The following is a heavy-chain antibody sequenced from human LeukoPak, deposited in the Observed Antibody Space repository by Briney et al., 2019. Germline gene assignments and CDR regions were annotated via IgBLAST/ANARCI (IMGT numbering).Heavy chain of an antibody. CDR2: IRYDGSNK. V-gene: IGHV3-30*02. CDR3: AKAQAVVTWGLY. Sequence: GGSLRLSCAASGFTFSSYGMHWVRQAPGKGLEWVAFIRYDGSNKYYADSVKGRFTISRDNSKNTLHLQMNSLRAEDTAVYYCAKAQAVVTWGLYWGQGTLATVSS. CDR1: GFTFSSYG. D-gene: IGHD2-2*01. J-gene: IGHJ4*02.